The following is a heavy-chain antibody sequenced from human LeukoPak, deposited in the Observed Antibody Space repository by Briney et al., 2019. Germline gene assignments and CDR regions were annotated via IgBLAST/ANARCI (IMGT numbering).Heavy chain of an antibody. CDR2: ISYDGSNK. V-gene: IGHV3-30*01. Sequence: GRSLRLSCAASGLTFSSYAMHWVRQAPGKGLEWVAVISYDGSNKYYADSVKGRFTISGDKSKNTLYLQMNSLRPEDTAFYYCARGPGPIAGAKNPFDIWGQGIMVTVSS. CDR3: ARGPGPIAGAKNPFDI. D-gene: IGHD1-26*01. J-gene: IGHJ3*02. CDR1: GLTFSSYA.